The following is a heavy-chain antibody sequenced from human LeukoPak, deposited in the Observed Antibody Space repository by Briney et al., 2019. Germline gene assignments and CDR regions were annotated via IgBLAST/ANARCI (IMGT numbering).Heavy chain of an antibody. V-gene: IGHV1-8*01. CDR1: GYTSTSFD. D-gene: IGHD2-21*02. J-gene: IGHJ4*02. CDR3: VRVRGNCGDDCYSFDS. CDR2: MNPNSGNS. Sequence: GASVKVSCKASGYTSTSFDFSWVRQATGQGLEWMGWMNPNSGNSGYEQRFQGRVTLTRNTAIRTAYMELSGLRSDDTAVYYCVRVRGNCGDDCYSFDSWGQGTLVTVSS.